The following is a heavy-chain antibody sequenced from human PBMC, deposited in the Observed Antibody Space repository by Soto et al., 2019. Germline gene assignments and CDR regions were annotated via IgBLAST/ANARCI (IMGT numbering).Heavy chain of an antibody. J-gene: IGHJ4*02. Sequence: GGSLRLSCAASGFTVSSNYMSWVRQAPGKGLEWVSVIYSGGSTYYADSVKGRFTISRDNSKNTLYLQMNSLRAEDTAVYYCAKGWSRYYYDSSGYLDYWGQGTLVTVSS. CDR1: GFTVSSNY. D-gene: IGHD3-22*01. CDR3: AKGWSRYYYDSSGYLDY. CDR2: IYSGGST. V-gene: IGHV3-53*01.